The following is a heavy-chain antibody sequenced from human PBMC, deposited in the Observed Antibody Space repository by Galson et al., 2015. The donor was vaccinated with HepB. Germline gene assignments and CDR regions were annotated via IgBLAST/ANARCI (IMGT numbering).Heavy chain of an antibody. D-gene: IGHD3-9*01. CDR1: GFTFSSYG. CDR2: MWYDGRNK. Sequence: SLRLSCAASGFTFSSYGMHWVRQAPGKGLEWVAVMWYDGRNKYYADSVKGRFTISRDNSKNTLYLQMNSLRAEDTAVYYCAKDLEGGDYDILTGYDYGMDVWGQGTTVTVSS. J-gene: IGHJ6*02. CDR3: AKDLEGGDYDILTGYDYGMDV. V-gene: IGHV3-33*06.